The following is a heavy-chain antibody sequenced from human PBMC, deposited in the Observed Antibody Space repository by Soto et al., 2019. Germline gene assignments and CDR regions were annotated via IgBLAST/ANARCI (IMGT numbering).Heavy chain of an antibody. J-gene: IGHJ4*02. CDR1: GGTFSSYT. D-gene: IGHD6-13*01. CDR3: ARWRAAAEDY. Sequence: QVQLVQSGAEVKKPGSSVKVSCKASGGTFSSYTISWVRQAPGQGLEWMGRIIPILGIANYAQKFQGRVTXTAXXSTSTAXXXXXXXRSEDTAVYYCARWRAAAEDYWGQGTLVTVSS. CDR2: IIPILGIA. V-gene: IGHV1-69*02.